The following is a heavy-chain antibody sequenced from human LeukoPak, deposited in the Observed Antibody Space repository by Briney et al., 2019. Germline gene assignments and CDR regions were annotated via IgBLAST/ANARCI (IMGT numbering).Heavy chain of an antibody. CDR2: IYYTGTT. CDR3: ASPSDYSFF. D-gene: IGHD4-11*01. CDR1: GYSIGSDYY. V-gene: IGHV4-38-2*01. J-gene: IGHJ4*02. Sequence: PSETLSLTCAVSGYSIGSDYYWGWIRQPPGKGLEWIGSIYYTGTTYYNPSLKSRVTISLDTSKNQFSLRLSSVTAADTAVYYCASPSDYSFFWGQGILVTVSS.